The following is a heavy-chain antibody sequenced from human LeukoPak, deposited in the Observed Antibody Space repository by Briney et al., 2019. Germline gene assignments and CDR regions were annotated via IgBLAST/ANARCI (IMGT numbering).Heavy chain of an antibody. CDR1: GYTFTSYD. CDR2: INPSGGST. CDR3: ARDPVAATSRYFEY. D-gene: IGHD1-26*01. Sequence: ASVKVSCKTSGYTFTSYDINWVRQAPGQGLEWVGVINPSGGSTSYAPKFQGRVTMTRDTSTSTVYMELSSLRSEDTAVFYCARDPVAATSRYFEYWGQGTLVTVSS. V-gene: IGHV1-46*01. J-gene: IGHJ4*02.